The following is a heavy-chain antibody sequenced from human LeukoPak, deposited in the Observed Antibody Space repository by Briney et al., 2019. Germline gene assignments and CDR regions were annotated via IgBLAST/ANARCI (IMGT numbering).Heavy chain of an antibody. CDR1: GGSISSSHW. J-gene: IGHJ4*02. CDR2: IYQSGST. D-gene: IGHD6-25*01. Sequence: SETLSLTCAVSGGSISSSHWWSWVRRPPGKGLEWIGEIYQSGSTNYNPSLKSRVTISVDKSENQFSLNLSSVTAADTAVYYCARGGIAAGEYYFDYWGQGTLVTVSS. V-gene: IGHV4-4*02. CDR3: ARGGIAAGEYYFDY.